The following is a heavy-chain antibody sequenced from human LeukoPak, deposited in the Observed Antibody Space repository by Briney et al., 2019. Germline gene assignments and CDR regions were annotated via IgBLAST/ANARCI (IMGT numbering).Heavy chain of an antibody. CDR2: IYYSGST. V-gene: IGHV4-59*01. D-gene: IGHD6-6*01. CDR1: GGSISSYH. J-gene: IGHJ5*02. CDR3: ARAYGGYSSSPYNWLDP. Sequence: ASETLSLTCTVSGGSISSYHWSWIRQSPGKGLEWIGYIYYSGSTNYNPSLKSRVTISLDTSKNQFSLKLISATAADTAVYYCARAYGGYSSSPYNWLDPWGQGTLVTVPS.